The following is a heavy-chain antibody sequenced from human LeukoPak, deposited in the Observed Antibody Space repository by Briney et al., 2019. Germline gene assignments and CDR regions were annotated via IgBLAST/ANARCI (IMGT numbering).Heavy chain of an antibody. CDR2: ISGSGYST. CDR1: GFTFNNYA. D-gene: IGHD1-26*01. V-gene: IGHV3-23*01. Sequence: GGSLRLSCVASGFTFNNYAMTSVRQAPGKGLEWVSAISGSGYSTYYADSVKCRFTISRDNSKNTLYLQMNSLRAEDTALYFCAQWSRYFDYWGQGTLVTVSS. CDR3: AQWSRYFDY. J-gene: IGHJ4*02.